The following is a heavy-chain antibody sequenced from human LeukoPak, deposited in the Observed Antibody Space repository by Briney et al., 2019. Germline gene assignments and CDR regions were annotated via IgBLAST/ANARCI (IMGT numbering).Heavy chain of an antibody. J-gene: IGHJ4*02. CDR2: ISHTGTTM. V-gene: IGHV3-11*04. CDR3: ARGHWGLDS. D-gene: IGHD7-27*01. CDR1: GGSISSYY. Sequence: LSLTCTVSGGSISSYYWSWIRQAPGKGLEWVSYISHTGTTMYYADSVKGRFTLSRDNARNSLYLQMNSRRAEDTAVYYCARGHWGLDSWGEGTLVSVSS.